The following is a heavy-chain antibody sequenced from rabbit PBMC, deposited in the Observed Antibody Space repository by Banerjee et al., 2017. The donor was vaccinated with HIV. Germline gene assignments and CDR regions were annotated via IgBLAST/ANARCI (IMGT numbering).Heavy chain of an antibody. CDR3: ARAGGSGWGARYYFNL. J-gene: IGHJ4*01. CDR1: GFDLSNYYY. Sequence: QSLEESGGDLVKPGASLTLTCTASGFDLSNYYYMCWVRQAPGKGLEWIACIGAGSSGMTYYASWAKGRFTISKTSSTTVTLQMTSLTAADTATYFCARAGGSGWGARYYFNLWGPGTLVTVS. D-gene: IGHD4-1*01. CDR2: IGAGSSGMT. V-gene: IGHV1S40*01.